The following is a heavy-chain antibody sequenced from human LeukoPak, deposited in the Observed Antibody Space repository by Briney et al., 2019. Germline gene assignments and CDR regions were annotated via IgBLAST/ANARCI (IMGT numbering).Heavy chain of an antibody. J-gene: IGHJ6*02. V-gene: IGHV4-59*01. Sequence: SETLSLTCTVSGGSISNYYWSWIRQPPGKGLEWSGYIYYSGSTNYNPSLKSRVTISVDTSKNQFSLKLSSVTAADTAVYNCARGGYSGYDNYGMDVWGQGTTVTVSS. D-gene: IGHD5-12*01. CDR3: ARGGYSGYDNYGMDV. CDR1: GGSISNYY. CDR2: IYYSGST.